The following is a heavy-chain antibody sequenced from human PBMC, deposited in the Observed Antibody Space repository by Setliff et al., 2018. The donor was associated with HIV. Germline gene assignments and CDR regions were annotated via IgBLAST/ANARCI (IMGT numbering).Heavy chain of an antibody. CDR3: ARGGDGYNPGGGTFDH. D-gene: IGHD1-1*01. CDR1: GGSFSGYY. J-gene: IGHJ4*02. CDR2: INHSGST. Sequence: SETLSLTCAVYGGSFSGYYWSWIRQPPGKGLEWIGEINHSGSTNYNPSLKSRVTISADTSKNQFSLRLKSVTAAETAVYYCARGGDGYNPGGGTFDHWGQGTLVTVSS. V-gene: IGHV4-34*01.